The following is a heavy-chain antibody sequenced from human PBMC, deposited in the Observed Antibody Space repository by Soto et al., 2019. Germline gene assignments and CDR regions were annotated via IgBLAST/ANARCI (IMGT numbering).Heavy chain of an antibody. CDR3: AKALSSDEGSGLGYFEY. CDR1: GFTFSSYA. Sequence: EVQLLESGGGLVQPGGSLRLSCAASGFTFSSYAMSWVRQAPGKGLEWVSAISGSGGSTYYADSVKGRFTISRDNSKNTLSLQMNCLRAEDTAVYYCAKALSSDEGSGLGYFEYCGQGTLVTVSS. D-gene: IGHD1-26*01. V-gene: IGHV3-23*01. J-gene: IGHJ4*02. CDR2: ISGSGGST.